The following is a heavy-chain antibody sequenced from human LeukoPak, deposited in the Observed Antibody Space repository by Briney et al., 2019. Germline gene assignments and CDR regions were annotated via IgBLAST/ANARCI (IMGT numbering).Heavy chain of an antibody. CDR1: GGSISSSSSY. J-gene: IGHJ4*02. CDR2: IYYSGSS. Sequence: SSETLSLTCSVSGGSISSSSSYWGWIRQPPGKGLEWIGSIYYSGSSFDNPALKSRVTISVDTSKNQFSLKLSSVTAADTAVYYCARGGDSYGLGLYYFDYWGQGTLVTVSS. D-gene: IGHD5-18*01. CDR3: ARGGDSYGLGLYYFDY. V-gene: IGHV4-39*01.